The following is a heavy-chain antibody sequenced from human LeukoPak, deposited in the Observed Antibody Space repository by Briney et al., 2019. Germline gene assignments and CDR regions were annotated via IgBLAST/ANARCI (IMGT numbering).Heavy chain of an antibody. D-gene: IGHD3-22*01. V-gene: IGHV4-30-2*01. J-gene: IGHJ4*02. CDR1: GGSISSGGYS. Sequence: PSETLSLTCAASGGSISSGGYSWSWIRQPPGKGLEWIGYIYHSGSTYYNPSLKSRVTISVDRSKNQFSLKLSSVTAADTAVYYCAREDDSSASKDYWGQGTLVTVSS. CDR3: AREDDSSASKDY. CDR2: IYHSGST.